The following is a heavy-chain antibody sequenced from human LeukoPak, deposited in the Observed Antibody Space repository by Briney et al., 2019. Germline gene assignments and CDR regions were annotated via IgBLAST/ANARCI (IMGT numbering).Heavy chain of an antibody. CDR3: ARGRSRYYDSSGHNDY. D-gene: IGHD3-22*01. CDR1: GGSFSGYY. CDR2: INHSGST. J-gene: IGHJ4*02. V-gene: IGHV4-34*01. Sequence: SETLSLTCAVYGGSFSGYYWSWIRQPPGKGLEWIGEINHSGSTNYNPPLKSRVTISVDTSKNQFSLKLSSVTAADTAVYYCARGRSRYYDSSGHNDYWGQGTLVTVSS.